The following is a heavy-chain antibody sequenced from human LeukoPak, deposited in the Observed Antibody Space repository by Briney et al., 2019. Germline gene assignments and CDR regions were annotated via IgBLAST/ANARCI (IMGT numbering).Heavy chain of an antibody. D-gene: IGHD6-13*01. V-gene: IGHV1-2*06. CDR1: GYTFTGYY. J-gene: IGHJ6*02. CDR2: INPNSGGT. CDR3: ARDLLTAAGLGYYYYGMDV. Sequence: ASVKVSCKASGYTFTGYYMHWVRQAPGQGLEWMGRINPNSGGTNYAQKFQGRVTMTRDTSISTAYMELSRLGSDDTAVYYCARDLLTAAGLGYYYYGMDVWGQGTTVTVSS.